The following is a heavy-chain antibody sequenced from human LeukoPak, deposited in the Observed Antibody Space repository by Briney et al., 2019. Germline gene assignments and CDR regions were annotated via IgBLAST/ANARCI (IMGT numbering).Heavy chain of an antibody. D-gene: IGHD3-22*01. CDR3: ARDPIALHYYDSSGYYPDENWFDP. CDR1: GYTFTSYD. V-gene: IGHV1-8*01. J-gene: IGHJ5*02. Sequence: ASVKVSFKSSGYTFTSYDINWVRQPTGQGLEWMGWMNPNSGNTGYAQKFQGRVTMTSNTSISAAYMEMSSLRYEDTAVYYCARDPIALHYYDSSGYYPDENWFDPWGQGTLVTVSS. CDR2: MNPNSGNT.